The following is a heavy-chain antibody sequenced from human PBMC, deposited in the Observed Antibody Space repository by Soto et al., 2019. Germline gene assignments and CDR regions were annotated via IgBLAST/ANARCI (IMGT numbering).Heavy chain of an antibody. V-gene: IGHV4-31*03. J-gene: IGHJ6*02. Sequence: SETLSLTCTVSGGSISSGGYYWSWIRQHPGKGLEWIGYIYYSGITYYNPPLKSRVTISGDTSKNQFSLKLGSVTAADTAVYYCAKNGAGYCSGVSCSYEPTGGMDVWGQGTTVPVSS. CDR1: GGSISSGGYY. CDR3: AKNGAGYCSGVSCSYEPTGGMDV. CDR2: IYYSGIT. D-gene: IGHD2-15*01.